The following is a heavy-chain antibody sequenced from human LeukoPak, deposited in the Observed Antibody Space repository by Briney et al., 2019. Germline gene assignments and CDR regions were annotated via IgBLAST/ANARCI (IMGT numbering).Heavy chain of an antibody. Sequence: ASVKVSCKASGYTFTSFDINWVRQATGQGLEWVGYMNPNSGNTGYAQRFQGRVTMTINTSISTAYMELGSLRSEDTAVYYCAREGLDYWGQGTLVTVSS. V-gene: IGHV1-8*01. CDR1: GYTFTSFD. CDR2: MNPNSGNT. CDR3: AREGLDY. J-gene: IGHJ4*02.